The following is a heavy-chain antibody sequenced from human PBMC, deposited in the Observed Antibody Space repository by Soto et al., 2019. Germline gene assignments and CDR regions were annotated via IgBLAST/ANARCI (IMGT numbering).Heavy chain of an antibody. CDR1: GYTFSNYG. J-gene: IGHJ5*02. D-gene: IGHD2-2*01. CDR2: ISLYSDGT. V-gene: IGHV1-18*01. Sequence: QVQLVQSGGEVKRPGASVKVSFKTSGYTFSNYGITWVRQAPGQHLEWLGGISLYSDGTNYPQKFQGRVSMTTDTSTTTASMELRSLRSDDTAVYYCARVVPGAEAWFGPWGQGTLVTVSS. CDR3: ARVVPGAEAWFGP.